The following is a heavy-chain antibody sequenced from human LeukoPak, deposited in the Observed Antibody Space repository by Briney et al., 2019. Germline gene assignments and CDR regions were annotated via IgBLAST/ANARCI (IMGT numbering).Heavy chain of an antibody. Sequence: PSETLSLTCAVYGGSFSGYYWSWIRQPPGKGLEWIGEINHSGSTNYNPSLKSRVTISVDTSKNQFSLKLSSVTAADTAVYYCARADTVTREDYWGQGTLVTVSS. V-gene: IGHV4-34*01. CDR3: ARADTVTREDY. J-gene: IGHJ4*02. D-gene: IGHD4-17*01. CDR1: GGSFSGYY. CDR2: INHSGST.